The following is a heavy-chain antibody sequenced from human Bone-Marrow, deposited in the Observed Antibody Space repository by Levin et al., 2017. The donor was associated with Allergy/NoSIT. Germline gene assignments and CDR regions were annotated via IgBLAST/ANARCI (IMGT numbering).Heavy chain of an antibody. J-gene: IGHJ4*02. CDR1: GYSFTDYY. Sequence: GESLKISCKPSGYSFTDYYMHWVRQAPGQGLEWMGWINPNSGVTNYAQKFQGRVTMTRDTSISTAYMDLSRLRSDDTAVYYCASGWTTPRDWGQGTLVTVSS. V-gene: IGHV1-2*02. D-gene: IGHD3/OR15-3a*01. CDR3: ASGWTTPRD. CDR2: INPNSGVT.